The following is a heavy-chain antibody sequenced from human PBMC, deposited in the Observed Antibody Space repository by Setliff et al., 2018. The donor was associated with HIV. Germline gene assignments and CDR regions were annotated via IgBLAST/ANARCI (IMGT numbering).Heavy chain of an antibody. V-gene: IGHV4-61*09. Sequence: SETLSLTCIVSNGSLTSGLFYWSWVRQPAGKGLEWIGHIYDFITGGTNYSPSLKSRATISLDTSKNQFSLELTSVTVADTAVYFCARAPVTTRVDLWGQGMLVTVSS. J-gene: IGHJ5*02. CDR1: NGSLTSGLFY. CDR3: ARAPVTTRVDL. CDR2: IYDFITGGT. D-gene: IGHD4-17*01.